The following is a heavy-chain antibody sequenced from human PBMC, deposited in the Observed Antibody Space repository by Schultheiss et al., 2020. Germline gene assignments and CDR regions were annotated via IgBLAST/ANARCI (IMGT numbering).Heavy chain of an antibody. J-gene: IGHJ4*02. Sequence: SETLSLTCTVSGGSISGYFWNWIRQPPGKGLEWIGYIYYSGSTYYNPSLKSRVTISVDTSKNQFSLKLSSVTAADTAVYYCASLGYSYGPNFDYWGQGTLVTVSS. CDR1: GGSISGYF. D-gene: IGHD5-18*01. CDR3: ASLGYSYGPNFDY. V-gene: IGHV4-59*12. CDR2: IYYSGST.